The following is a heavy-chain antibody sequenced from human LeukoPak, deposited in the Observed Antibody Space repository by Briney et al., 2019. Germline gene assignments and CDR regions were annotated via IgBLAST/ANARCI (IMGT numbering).Heavy chain of an antibody. CDR2: IKSKTDGRTT. J-gene: IGHJ4*02. CDR3: TTGYYYDRSGYYPDY. D-gene: IGHD3-22*01. V-gene: IGHV3-15*01. Sequence: GGSLRLSCAASGFTFSNAWMSWVRQAPGKGLEWVGRIKSKTDGRTTDYAAPVKGRFTISRDDSKNTLYLQMNSLKTEDPAVYYCTTGYYYDRSGYYPDYWGQGTLVTVSS. CDR1: GFTFSNAW.